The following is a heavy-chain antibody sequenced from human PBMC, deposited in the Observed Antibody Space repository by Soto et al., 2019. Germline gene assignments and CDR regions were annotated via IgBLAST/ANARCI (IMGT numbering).Heavy chain of an antibody. V-gene: IGHV1-69*13. CDR2: IIPIFGTA. J-gene: IGHJ6*02. Sequence: GASVKVSCKASGGTFSSYAISWVRQAPGQGLEWMGGIIPIFGTANYAQKFQGRVTITADESTSTAYMELSSLRSEDTAVYYCASRLFPGFYYYGMDVWGQGTTVTVSS. D-gene: IGHD2-21*01. CDR1: GGTFSSYA. CDR3: ASRLFPGFYYYGMDV.